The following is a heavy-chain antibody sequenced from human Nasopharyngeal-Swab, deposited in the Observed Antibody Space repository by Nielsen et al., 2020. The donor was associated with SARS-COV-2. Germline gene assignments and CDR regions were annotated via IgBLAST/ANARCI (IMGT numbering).Heavy chain of an antibody. D-gene: IGHD4-17*01. V-gene: IGHV3-48*03. J-gene: IGHJ4*02. CDR3: ARFMTTVPSFDY. CDR2: ISSSSSLK. Sequence: GESLKISCAASGFTFSSSEMNWVRQAPGKGLEWVSYISSSSSLKSYADSVKGRFTISRDNAKNSLYLQMNSLRAEDTAVYYCARFMTTVPSFDYWGQGILVTVSS. CDR1: GFTFSSSE.